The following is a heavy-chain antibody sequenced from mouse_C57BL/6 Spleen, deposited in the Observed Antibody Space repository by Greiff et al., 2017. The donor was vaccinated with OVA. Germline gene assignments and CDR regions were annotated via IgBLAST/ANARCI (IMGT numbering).Heavy chain of an antibody. V-gene: IGHV2-2*01. Sequence: VQLQQSGPGLVQPSQSLSITCTVSGFSLTSYGVHWVRQSPGKGLEWLGAIWSGGSTDYNAAFISRLSISKDNSKSQVFFKMSSLQTDDTAIYYCARNSWGCGSYNFDYWGQGTPLTVSS. CDR3: ARNSWGCGSYNFDY. CDR1: GFSLTSYG. J-gene: IGHJ2*01. D-gene: IGHD4-1*01. CDR2: IWSGGST.